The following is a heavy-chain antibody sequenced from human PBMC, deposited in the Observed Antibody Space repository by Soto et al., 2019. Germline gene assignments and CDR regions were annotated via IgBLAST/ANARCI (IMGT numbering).Heavy chain of an antibody. J-gene: IGHJ4*02. D-gene: IGHD3-22*01. Sequence: QMLLVESGGGVVQHGRSLKLSCAAAGFTISDFAMHWVRQAPGKGLEWVAVIAYDSSVKYYADSVKGRFTISRDNSMNTLFLQMNSLRGEDTAVYYCATARRGDSSSSASYWGQGALVTVSS. CDR3: ATARRGDSSSSASY. CDR1: GFTISDFA. V-gene: IGHV3-30-3*01. CDR2: IAYDSSVK.